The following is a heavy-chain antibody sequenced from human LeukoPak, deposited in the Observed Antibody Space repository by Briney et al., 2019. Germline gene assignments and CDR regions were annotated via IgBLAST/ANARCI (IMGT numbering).Heavy chain of an antibody. CDR3: ARVGRGDHTWGSYSCDH. CDR1: GDSMSSNH. Sequence: SETLSLTCTVSGDSMSSNHWSWIRQPPGKGLEWIGYISYSGSTSYNPSLKSRVTISVDTSKNQFSLKLSSVTAADTAVYYCARVGRGDHTWGSYSCDHWGQGTLVTVSS. V-gene: IGHV4-59*01. D-gene: IGHD3-16*01. J-gene: IGHJ4*02. CDR2: ISYSGST.